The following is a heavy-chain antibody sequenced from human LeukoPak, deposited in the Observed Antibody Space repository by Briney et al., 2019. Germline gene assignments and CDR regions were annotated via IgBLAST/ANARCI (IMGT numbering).Heavy chain of an antibody. CDR1: GYLFTGYY. J-gene: IGHJ4*02. D-gene: IGHD6-13*01. CDR2: INPNSGGT. Sequence: ASVRVSCKASGYLFTGYYLHWVRQAPGQGLEWMGWINPNSGGTKFAQNFQGRVTMTRDTSISAVYMEMSTLRSDDTAVYYCARDFLSEKLVCFDHWGQGTPITVSS. V-gene: IGHV1-2*02. CDR3: ARDFLSEKLVCFDH.